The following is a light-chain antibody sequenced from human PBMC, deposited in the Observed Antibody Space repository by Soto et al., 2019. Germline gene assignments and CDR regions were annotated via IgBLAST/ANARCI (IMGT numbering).Light chain of an antibody. Sequence: ALTQPASVSGSPGQSITISCTGTSSDIGTYNYVSWYQQHPGKAPKVMIYEVSNRPSGVSNRFSGSKSGNTASLTISGLQAEDEADYYCSSYTVTSVTLYVFGTGTKVTVL. J-gene: IGLJ1*01. CDR3: SSYTVTSVTLYV. CDR1: SSDIGTYNY. CDR2: EVS. V-gene: IGLV2-14*01.